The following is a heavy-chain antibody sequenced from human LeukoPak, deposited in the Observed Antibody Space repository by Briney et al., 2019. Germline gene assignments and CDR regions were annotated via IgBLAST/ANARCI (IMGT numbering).Heavy chain of an antibody. Sequence: KPSETLSLTCTVSGGSISSYYWSWIRQPPGKGLEWIGYIYYSGSTNYNPSLKSRVTISVDTSKSQFSLKLSSVTAADTAVYYCARGGYVGAFDIWGQGTMVTVSS. V-gene: IGHV4-59*01. CDR2: IYYSGST. CDR3: ARGGYVGAFDI. J-gene: IGHJ3*02. CDR1: GGSISSYY. D-gene: IGHD3-10*01.